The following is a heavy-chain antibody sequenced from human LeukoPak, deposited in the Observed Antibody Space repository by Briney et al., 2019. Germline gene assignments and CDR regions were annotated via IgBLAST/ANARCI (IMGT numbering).Heavy chain of an antibody. J-gene: IGHJ3*02. Sequence: GGSLRLSCAASGFTFSSYSMNWVRQAPGKGLEWVSSISSSSSYIYYADSVKGRFTISRDNAKNSLYLQMNNLRAEDTAVYYCARAALFDEEMATMVGAFDIWGQGTMVTVSS. CDR3: ARAALFDEEMATMVGAFDI. CDR2: ISSSSSYI. D-gene: IGHD5-24*01. V-gene: IGHV3-21*01. CDR1: GFTFSSYS.